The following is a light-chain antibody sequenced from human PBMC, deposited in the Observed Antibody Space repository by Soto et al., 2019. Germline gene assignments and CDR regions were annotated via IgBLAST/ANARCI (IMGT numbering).Light chain of an antibody. CDR3: NSDASVNSPVL. CDR2: GVS. J-gene: IGLJ2*01. V-gene: IGLV2-14*03. Sequence: QSALTQPASLSGSPGQSITISCTGTSSDVGGYNYVSWYQQHPGKAPRLMIYGVSNRPLGVSYRFSGSKSGNTASLTISGLQSEDEAEYYCNSDASVNSPVLFGGGTKLTVL. CDR1: SSDVGGYNY.